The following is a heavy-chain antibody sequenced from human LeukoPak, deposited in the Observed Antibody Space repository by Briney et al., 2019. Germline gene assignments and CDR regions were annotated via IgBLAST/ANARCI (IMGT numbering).Heavy chain of an antibody. D-gene: IGHD6-19*01. CDR3: ARLNDSGWYSGY. CDR2: IYPGDSDT. CDR1: GYSFTSSW. Sequence: GESLKISCQASGYSFTSSWIGWARQMPGKGLEWMGIIYPGDSDTRYSPSFRGQVTISADKSISTAYVQWSSLKASDTAMYYCARLNDSGWYSGYWGQGTLVTVSS. V-gene: IGHV5-51*01. J-gene: IGHJ4*02.